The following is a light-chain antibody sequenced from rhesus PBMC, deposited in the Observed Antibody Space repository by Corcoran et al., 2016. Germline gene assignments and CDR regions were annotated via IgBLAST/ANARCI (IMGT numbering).Light chain of an antibody. J-gene: IGKJ1*01. CDR3: VHGTHWPT. CDR2: QGS. Sequence: DVVMTQAPLSLPVNPGQLASLPCRSSQSLGHSDGKTYLNWLQQKPGQPPRILIYQGSIRDSGVPDRFSVRGAGTDLPLKIRRLEAEDVGVYYCVHGTHWPTFGQGTKVDIK. CDR1: QSLGHSDGKTY. V-gene: IGKV2S9*01.